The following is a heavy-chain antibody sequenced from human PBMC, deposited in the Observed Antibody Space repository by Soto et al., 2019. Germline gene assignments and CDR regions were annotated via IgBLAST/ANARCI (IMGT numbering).Heavy chain of an antibody. CDR3: AGWGGHDYNY. CDR1: GFTFSTYW. D-gene: IGHD4-4*01. J-gene: IGHJ4*02. CDR2: INPDGNVG. Sequence: EVQLLGSGGGLVQPGGSLRLSCVGSGFTFSTYWMNWVRQAPGKGLEWVANINPDGNVGTYVDSVRGRFTTSRDNAENSLYLQMNSLRADDTAVYFCAGWGGHDYNYWGQGIMVTVSS. V-gene: IGHV3-7*03.